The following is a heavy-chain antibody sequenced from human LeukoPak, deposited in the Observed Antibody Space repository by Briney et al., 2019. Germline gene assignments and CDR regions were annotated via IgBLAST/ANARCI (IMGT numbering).Heavy chain of an antibody. CDR2: ISSSCSTI. D-gene: IGHD3-9*01. J-gene: IGHJ6*03. CDR3: ARGMLYYDILTGYRDYYMDV. CDR1: GFTFSSYE. Sequence: PGGSVRLSCGASGFTFSSYEMNWVRQAPGKGLEGVSYISSSCSTIYYADSVKGRFTISRDNAKSSLYLQMNSLRAEDTAAYYCARGMLYYDILTGYRDYYMDVWGKGTTVTISS. V-gene: IGHV3-48*03.